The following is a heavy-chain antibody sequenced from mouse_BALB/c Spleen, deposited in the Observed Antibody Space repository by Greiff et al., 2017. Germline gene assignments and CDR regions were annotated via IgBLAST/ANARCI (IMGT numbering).Heavy chain of an antibody. Sequence: VQLQQSGPDLVKPSQSLSLTCTVTGYSITSGYSWHWIRQFPGNKLEWMGYIHYSGSTNYNPSLKRRISITRDTSKNQFFLQLNSVTTEDTATYYCAREGIYGNFAMDYWGQGTSVTVSS. CDR1: GYSITSGYS. CDR2: IHYSGST. V-gene: IGHV3-1*02. J-gene: IGHJ4*01. CDR3: AREGIYGNFAMDY. D-gene: IGHD2-1*01.